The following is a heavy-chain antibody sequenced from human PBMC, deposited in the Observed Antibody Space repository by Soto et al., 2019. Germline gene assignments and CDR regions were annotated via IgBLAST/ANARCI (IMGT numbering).Heavy chain of an antibody. J-gene: IGHJ5*02. CDR1: GGTFSSYA. D-gene: IGHD3-3*01. CDR3: ATFPRPDFWSGHSWFDP. V-gene: IGHV1-69*15. Sequence: QVQLVQSGAEVKKPGSSVKVSCKASGGTFSSYAISWVRQAPGQGLEWMGSIIPIFGTANYAQKFQVRVMITADESTSTAYMELSSLRSEDTAVYYCATFPRPDFWSGHSWFDPWGQGTLVIVSS. CDR2: IIPIFGTA.